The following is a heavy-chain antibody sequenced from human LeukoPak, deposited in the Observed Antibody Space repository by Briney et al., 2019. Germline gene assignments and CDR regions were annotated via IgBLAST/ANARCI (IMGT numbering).Heavy chain of an antibody. V-gene: IGHV5-51*01. D-gene: IGHD5-18*01. J-gene: IGHJ6*02. CDR3: ARHRKYSYGYDYYYYAMDV. CDR2: IYPGDSDT. Sequence: GESLKISCKGSGYSFTSYWIGWVRQMPGKGLEWMGIIYPGDSDTRYSPSFQGQVTISADKSISTAYLQWSSLKASDTAMYYCARHRKYSYGYDYYYYAMDVWGQGTTVTVSS. CDR1: GYSFTSYW.